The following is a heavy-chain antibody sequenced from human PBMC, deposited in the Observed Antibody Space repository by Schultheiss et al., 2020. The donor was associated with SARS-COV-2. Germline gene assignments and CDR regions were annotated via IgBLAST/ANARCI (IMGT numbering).Heavy chain of an antibody. Sequence: SETLSLTCTVSGGSISSYYWSWIRQPPGKGLEWIGEINHSGSTNYNPSLKSRVTISVDTSKNQFSLKLSSVTAADTAVYYCARGEEKRDYQYYYGMDVWGQGTTVTVSS. CDR3: ARGEEKRDYQYYYGMDV. J-gene: IGHJ6*02. CDR2: INHSGST. CDR1: GGSISSYY. V-gene: IGHV4-34*01.